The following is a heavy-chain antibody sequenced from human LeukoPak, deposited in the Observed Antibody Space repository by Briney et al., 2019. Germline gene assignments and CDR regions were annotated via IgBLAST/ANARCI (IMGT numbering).Heavy chain of an antibody. Sequence: ASVKVSCKASGYTSTSYGISWVRQAPGQGLEWMGWISAYNGNTNYAQKLQGRVTMTTDTSTSTAYMELRSLRSDDTAVYYCARGNRFDLKDAFDIWGQGTMVTVSS. CDR2: ISAYNGNT. J-gene: IGHJ3*02. CDR3: ARGNRFDLKDAFDI. CDR1: GYTSTSYG. V-gene: IGHV1-18*01. D-gene: IGHD3-10*01.